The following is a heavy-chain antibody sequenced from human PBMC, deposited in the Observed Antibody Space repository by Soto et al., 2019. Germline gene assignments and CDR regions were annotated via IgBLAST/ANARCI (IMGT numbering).Heavy chain of an antibody. J-gene: IGHJ4*02. CDR1: GFTFSSYS. CDR3: VRDSLTARLPGRC. CDR2: IKHDGSEK. Sequence: GGSLRLSCAASGFTFSSYSMSWVRQAPGKGLEWVSNIKHDGSEKYYVDAVKGRFTISREKAKNSLYRQRNSLRDEYTAVYFCVRDSLTARLPGRCWAQGTLVTVSS. D-gene: IGHD6-6*01. V-gene: IGHV3-7*01.